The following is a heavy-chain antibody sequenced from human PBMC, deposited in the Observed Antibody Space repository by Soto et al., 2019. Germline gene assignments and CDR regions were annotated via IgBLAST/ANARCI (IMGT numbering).Heavy chain of an antibody. D-gene: IGHD6-13*01. V-gene: IGHV3-21*01. J-gene: IGHJ4*02. CDR3: ARDWTAAGTFHY. Sequence: GGSLRLSCAASGFTFSSYSMNWVRQAPGKGLEWVSSISSSSYIYYADSVKGRFTISRDNAKNSLYLQMNSLRAEDTAVYYCARDWTAAGTFHYWGQGTLVTVSS. CDR1: GFTFSSYS. CDR2: ISSSSYI.